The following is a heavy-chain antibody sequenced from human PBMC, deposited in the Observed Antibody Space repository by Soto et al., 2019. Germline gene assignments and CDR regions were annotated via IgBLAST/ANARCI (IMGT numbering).Heavy chain of an antibody. V-gene: IGHV1-2*02. Sequence: DSVKVCCKAAGYIFTGYFIQWLRQAPVQGLEWMGWINPNTSATNYAQKFQGRVTMTRDTSLGAAYMELTSLRPDDTALYYCARIMWGRQNYYCMQVLGQGTTGSVS. J-gene: IGHJ6*01. CDR3: ARIMWGRQNYYCMQV. D-gene: IGHD1-26*01. CDR1: GYIFTGYF. CDR2: INPNTSAT.